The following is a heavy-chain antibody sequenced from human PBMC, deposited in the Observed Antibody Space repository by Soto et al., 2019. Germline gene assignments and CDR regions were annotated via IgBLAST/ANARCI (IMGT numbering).Heavy chain of an antibody. V-gene: IGHV3-48*02. CDR1: GFTFSSYS. J-gene: IGHJ4*02. Sequence: GGSLRLSCAVSGFTFSSYSMNWVRQAPGKGLEWVSYIIGSSSTIYYADSVKGRFTISRDNAKNSLYLQMNSLRDEDTAVYYWVRAFCGNCYGYGYWGQGTRVTVFS. D-gene: IGHD5-18*01. CDR3: VRAFCGNCYGYGY. CDR2: IIGSSSTI.